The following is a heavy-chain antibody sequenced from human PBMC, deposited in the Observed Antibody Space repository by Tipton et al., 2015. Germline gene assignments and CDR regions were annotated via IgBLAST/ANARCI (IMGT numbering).Heavy chain of an antibody. CDR3: ARGHYFGSGSYYRHWFDP. J-gene: IGHJ5*02. D-gene: IGHD3-10*01. CDR1: GDSISSSNW. V-gene: IGHV4-4*02. CDR2: IHHGGST. Sequence: LSLTCTVSGDSISSSNWWSWVRQPPGKGLEWIGEIHHGGSTNYNPSLKSRVTMSVDTSKNQFSLKLTSVTAADTAVYYCARGHYFGSGSYYRHWFDPWGQGTLVTVTS.